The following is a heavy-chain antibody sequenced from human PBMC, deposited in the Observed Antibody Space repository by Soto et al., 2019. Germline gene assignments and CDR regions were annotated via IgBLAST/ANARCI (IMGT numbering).Heavy chain of an antibody. Sequence: QVQLVQSGAEVKKPGASVKVSCKASGYTFTSYDINWVRQAAGQGLEWMGWINLNSGDTDSAQKFQGRLTMTRDTSTSTAYMELSSLTSEDTAVYYCARGRGWRDYWGQGTLVTVSS. V-gene: IGHV1-8*01. CDR1: GYTFTSYD. D-gene: IGHD6-19*01. CDR3: ARGRGWRDY. J-gene: IGHJ4*02. CDR2: INLNSGDT.